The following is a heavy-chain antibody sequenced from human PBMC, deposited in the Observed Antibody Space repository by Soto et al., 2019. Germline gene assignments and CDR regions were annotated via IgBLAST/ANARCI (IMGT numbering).Heavy chain of an antibody. J-gene: IGHJ4*02. V-gene: IGHV4-34*01. CDR1: GGSFRGYH. Sequence: MSSETLSLTCAVHGGSFRGYHWTWIRQPPGKGLEWIGEINNSGSTNDNPSLKSRVTISRDTSKNQFSLSLSSVTAADTAIYYCARGGYTSGWFRFWGQGILVTVSS. CDR3: ARGGYTSGWFRF. CDR2: INNSGST. D-gene: IGHD6-19*01.